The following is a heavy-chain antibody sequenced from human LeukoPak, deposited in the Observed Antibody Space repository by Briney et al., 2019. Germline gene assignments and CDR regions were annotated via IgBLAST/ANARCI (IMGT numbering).Heavy chain of an antibody. V-gene: IGHV1-69*04. J-gene: IGHJ6*02. CDR3: ARGVFSTLRVYGMDV. Sequence: ASVKVSCKASGGTFSSYAISWVRQAPGQGLEWMGRIIPILGIANYAQKFQGRVTITADKSTSTAYMELSSLRSEDTAVYYCARGVFSTLRVYGMDVWGQGTTVTVSS. CDR1: GGTFSSYA. D-gene: IGHD6-6*01. CDR2: IIPILGIA.